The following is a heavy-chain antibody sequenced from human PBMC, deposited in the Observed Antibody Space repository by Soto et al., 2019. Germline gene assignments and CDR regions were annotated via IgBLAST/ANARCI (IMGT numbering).Heavy chain of an antibody. CDR2: IYSGGST. CDR3: ARDVVVVAAAGRGSYYYYGMDV. D-gene: IGHD6-13*01. V-gene: IGHV3-53*01. CDR1: GFTVSSNY. J-gene: IGHJ6*02. Sequence: EVQLVESGGGLIQPGGSLRLSCAASGFTVSSNYMSWVRQAPGKGLEWVSVIYSGGSTYYADSVKGRFTISRDNSKNTLYLQMNSPRAEDTAVYYCARDVVVVAAAGRGSYYYYGMDVWGQGTTVTVSS.